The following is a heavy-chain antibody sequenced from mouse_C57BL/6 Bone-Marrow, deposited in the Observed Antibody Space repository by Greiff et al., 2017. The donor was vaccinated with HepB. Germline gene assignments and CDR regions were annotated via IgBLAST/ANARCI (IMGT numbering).Heavy chain of an antibody. J-gene: IGHJ4*01. CDR3: ARGFYYYGSSYVRYAMDY. CDR2: IDPSDSET. CDR1: GYTFTSYW. V-gene: IGHV1-52*01. Sequence: QVQLKQPGAELVRPGSSVKLSCKASGYTFTSYWMHWVKQRPIQGLEWIGNIDPSDSETHYSQKFKDKATLTVDKSSSTAYMQLSSLTSEDSAVYYCARGFYYYGSSYVRYAMDYWGQGTSVTVSS. D-gene: IGHD1-1*01.